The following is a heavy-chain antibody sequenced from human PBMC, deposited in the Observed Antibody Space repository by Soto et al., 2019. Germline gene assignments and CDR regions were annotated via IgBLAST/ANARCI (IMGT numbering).Heavy chain of an antibody. CDR2: IKSKTDGGTT. CDR1: GFTFSNAW. J-gene: IGHJ3*02. V-gene: IGHV3-15*01. CDR3: TTDPHGQSDESFDI. Sequence: GGSLRLSCAASGFTFSNAWMSWVRQAPGKGLEWVGRIKSKTDGGTTDYAAPVKGRFTISRDDSKNTLYLQMNSLKTEDTAVYYCTTDPHGQSDESFDIWGQGTMVTVSS.